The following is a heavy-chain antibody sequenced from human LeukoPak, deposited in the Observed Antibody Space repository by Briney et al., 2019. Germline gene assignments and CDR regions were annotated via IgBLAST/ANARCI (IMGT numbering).Heavy chain of an antibody. V-gene: IGHV4-59*01. CDR1: GGSISSYY. J-gene: IGHJ4*02. CDR3: ARGNYGDYDTYYFDY. D-gene: IGHD4-17*01. CDR2: IYYSGST. Sequence: PSGTLSLTCTVSGGSISSYYWSWIRQPPGKGLEWIGYIYYSGSTNYNPSLKSRVTISVDTSKNQFSLKLSSVTAADTAVYYCARGNYGDYDTYYFDYWGQGTLVTVSS.